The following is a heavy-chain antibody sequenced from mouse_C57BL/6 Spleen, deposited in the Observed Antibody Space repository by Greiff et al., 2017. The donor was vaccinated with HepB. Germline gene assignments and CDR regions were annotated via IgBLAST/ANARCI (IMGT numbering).Heavy chain of an antibody. J-gene: IGHJ1*03. CDR1: GFTFSDYG. CDR3: ARPLVGRGAWYFDV. D-gene: IGHD1-1*02. Sequence: EVKLMESGGGLVKPGGSLKLSCAASGFTFSDYGMHWVRQAPEKGLEWVAYISSGSSTIYYADTVKGRFTISRDNAKNTLFLQMTSLRSEDTAMYYCARPLVGRGAWYFDVWGTGTTVTVSS. CDR2: ISSGSSTI. V-gene: IGHV5-17*01.